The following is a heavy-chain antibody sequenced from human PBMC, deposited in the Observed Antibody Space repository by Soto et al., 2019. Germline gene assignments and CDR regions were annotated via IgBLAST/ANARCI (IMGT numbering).Heavy chain of an antibody. CDR2: INAGNGNT. CDR1: GYTYTIQS. Sequence: ASVKVSCKASGYTYTIQSMHWVRQAPGQRLEWMGWINAGNGNTKYSQKFQGRVTITRDTSASTAYMELSSLRSEDTAVYYCATTIGAANPDYDYSGQGPLVTSP. D-gene: IGHD6-13*01. V-gene: IGHV1-3*01. J-gene: IGHJ4*02. CDR3: ATTIGAANPDYDY.